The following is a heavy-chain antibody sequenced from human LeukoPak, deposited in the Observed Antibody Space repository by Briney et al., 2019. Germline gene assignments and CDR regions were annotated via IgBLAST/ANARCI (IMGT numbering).Heavy chain of an antibody. J-gene: IGHJ4*02. D-gene: IGHD3-3*01. CDR3: AKDYDFWSGSPDY. CDR2: ITDSSGT. V-gene: IGHV3-23*01. CDR1: GFTFSTYA. Sequence: PGGSLRLSCTASGFTFSTYAMSWVRQASGKGLEWVSAITDSSGTNYADSVQGRFTISRDNSKNTLYMQMNSLRAEDTAVYYCAKDYDFWSGSPDYWGQGTLVTVSS.